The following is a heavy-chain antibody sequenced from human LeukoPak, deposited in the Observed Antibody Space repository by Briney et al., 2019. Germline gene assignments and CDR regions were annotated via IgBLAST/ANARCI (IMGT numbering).Heavy chain of an antibody. CDR1: GFTFSRFW. D-gene: IGHD4-17*01. J-gene: IGHJ4*02. CDR3: ARDYYGDYAFDY. V-gene: IGHV3-48*02. CDR2: ISGSSSTI. Sequence: PGGSLRLSCAASGFTFSRFWMNWVRQAPGEGLEWISYISGSSSTIYYADSVKGRFTISRDNAENSLYLQMNSLRDEDTAVYYCARDYYGDYAFDYWGQGTLVTVSS.